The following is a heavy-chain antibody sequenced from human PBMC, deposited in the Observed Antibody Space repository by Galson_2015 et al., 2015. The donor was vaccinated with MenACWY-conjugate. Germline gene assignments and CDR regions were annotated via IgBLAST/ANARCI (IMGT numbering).Heavy chain of an antibody. J-gene: IGHJ6*02. CDR1: GGSFSGYY. Sequence: SETLSLTCAVYGGSFSGYYWSWIRQPPGKGLEWIGEINHSGSTNYNPSLKSRVTISVDTSKNQFSLKLSSVTAADTAVYYCARGGRLGYCSSTSCSGGMDVWGQGTTVTVSS. V-gene: IGHV4-34*01. CDR2: INHSGST. D-gene: IGHD2-2*01. CDR3: ARGGRLGYCSSTSCSGGMDV.